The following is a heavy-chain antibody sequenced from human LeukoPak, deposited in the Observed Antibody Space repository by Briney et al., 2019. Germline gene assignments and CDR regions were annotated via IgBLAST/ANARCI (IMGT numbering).Heavy chain of an antibody. CDR2: ISSNGGST. J-gene: IGHJ4*02. CDR1: GFTFSSST. V-gene: IGHV3-64*01. D-gene: IGHD2-2*01. Sequence: PGGSLRLSCAASGFTFSSSTMHWVRPAPGKGREYVSAISSNGGSTYYANSVKGRFTISRDNSKNTLYLQMNSLRAEDTAVYYCARTNYCSSTSCYGLDYWGQGTLVTVSS. CDR3: ARTNYCSSTSCYGLDY.